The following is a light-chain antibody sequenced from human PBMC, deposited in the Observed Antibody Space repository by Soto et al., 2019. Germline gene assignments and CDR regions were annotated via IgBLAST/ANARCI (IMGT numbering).Light chain of an antibody. J-gene: IGKJ1*01. CDR3: QQYNNWLWT. Sequence: EIVMTQSPATLSVSPGERATISCRASQSVNSHSAWYQQRPGQAPRLLIYGASTRATGVPARFSGSGYGTEFTLTINSLQSEDFAVYYCQQYNNWLWTFGQGTKVDI. CDR2: GAS. V-gene: IGKV3-15*01. CDR1: QSVNSH.